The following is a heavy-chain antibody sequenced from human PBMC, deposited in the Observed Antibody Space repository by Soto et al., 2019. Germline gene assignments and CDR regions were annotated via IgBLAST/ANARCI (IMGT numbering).Heavy chain of an antibody. J-gene: IGHJ3*02. CDR3: AKATRNYTAYALGI. CDR2: ISCDGSNR. CDR1: PFTFNSYG. Sequence: GGCLRLYCAASPFTFNSYGIHWDRQPPGKGQEGVARISCDGSNRSYADTVKGRFTISRDNAKNTLYLQMKSQRGEYTASEYSAKATRNYTAYALGIWGQGTIGTVSS. D-gene: IGHD4-4*01. V-gene: IGHV3-30*12.